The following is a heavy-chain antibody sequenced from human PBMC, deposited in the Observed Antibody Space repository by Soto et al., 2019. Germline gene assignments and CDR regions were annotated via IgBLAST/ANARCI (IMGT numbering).Heavy chain of an antibody. Sequence: QVQLVQSGAEVKKPGSSVKVSCKASGGTFSSYTISWVRQAPGQGLEWMGRIIPILGIANYAQKFQGRVTITADKSPSTADKGRSSLRSEDTAVYYCARDPNYDILTGYHYFDYWGQGTLVTVSS. V-gene: IGHV1-69*08. CDR3: ARDPNYDILTGYHYFDY. CDR1: GGTFSSYT. D-gene: IGHD3-9*01. CDR2: IIPILGIA. J-gene: IGHJ4*02.